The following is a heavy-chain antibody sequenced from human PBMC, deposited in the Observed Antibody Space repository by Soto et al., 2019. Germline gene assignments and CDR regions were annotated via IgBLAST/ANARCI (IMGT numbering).Heavy chain of an antibody. D-gene: IGHD3-9*01. CDR1: GFIFSSYT. V-gene: IGHV3-30-3*01. J-gene: IGHJ6*02. CDR2: ITYDGSNK. CDR3: ASFAYYDMLTGQYYYYGMDV. Sequence: GGSLRLSCAASGFIFSSYTMHWVRQAPGKGLEWVGVITYDGSNKYYADSVKGRFTISRDNSRNMLFLQMNSLRPDDTAVYYCASFAYYDMLTGQYYYYGMDVWGQGTTVTVSS.